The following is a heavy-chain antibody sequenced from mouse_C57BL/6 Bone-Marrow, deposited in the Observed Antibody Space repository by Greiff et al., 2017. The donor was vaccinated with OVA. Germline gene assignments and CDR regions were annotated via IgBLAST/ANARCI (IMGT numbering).Heavy chain of an antibody. CDR3: ANNPDYYCSSYVDAMDY. CDR2: IWRGGST. J-gene: IGHJ4*01. D-gene: IGHD1-1*01. Sequence: QVQLKESGPGLVQPSQSLSITCTVSGFSLTSYGVHWVRQSPGKGLEWLGVIWRGGSTDYNAAFMSRLSITKDNSKSQVFFKMNILQADDTAIYYCANNPDYYCSSYVDAMDYWGQGTSVTVSS. CDR1: GFSLTSYG. V-gene: IGHV2-5*01.